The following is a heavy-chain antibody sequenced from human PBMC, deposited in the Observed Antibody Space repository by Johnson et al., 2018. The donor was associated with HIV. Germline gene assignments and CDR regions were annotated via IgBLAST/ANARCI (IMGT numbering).Heavy chain of an antibody. CDR2: ISYDGSNK. V-gene: IGHV3-30*04. CDR1: GFTFSSYA. Sequence: QEKLVESGGGVVQPGGSLRLSCAASGFTFSSYAMHWVRQAPGKGLEWVAVISYDGSNKYYADSVKGRFTISRDNSKNTLYLQMNSLRAEDTAVYYCARAHDAFDIWGQGTMVTVSS. CDR3: ARAHDAFDI. J-gene: IGHJ3*02.